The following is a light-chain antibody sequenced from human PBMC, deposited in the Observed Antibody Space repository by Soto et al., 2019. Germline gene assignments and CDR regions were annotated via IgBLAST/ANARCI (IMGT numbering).Light chain of an antibody. CDR1: SSDIGGYNY. V-gene: IGLV2-14*01. CDR3: SSYTTSSPVV. CDR2: EVS. Sequence: QSALPQPASVSGSPGQSITISFTGTSSDIGGYNYVSWYQQHPGKAPKLMIYEVSNRPSGVSNRFSGSKSGSTASLTISGLQAEDEADYYCSSYTTSSPVVFGGGTKLTVL. J-gene: IGLJ2*01.